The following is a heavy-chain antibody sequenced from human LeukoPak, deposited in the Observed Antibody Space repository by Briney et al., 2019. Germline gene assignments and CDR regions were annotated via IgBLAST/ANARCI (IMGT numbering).Heavy chain of an antibody. CDR1: GYTFTGYY. J-gene: IGHJ6*03. Sequence: GASVKVSCKASGYTFTGYYMHWVRQAPGQGLEWMGWINPNSGGTNYAQKFQGRVTMTEDTSTDTAYMELSSLRSEDTAVYYCASGTNPSRWYYYMDVWGKGTTVTISS. V-gene: IGHV1-2*02. CDR2: INPNSGGT. CDR3: ASGTNPSRWYYYMDV. D-gene: IGHD1-14*01.